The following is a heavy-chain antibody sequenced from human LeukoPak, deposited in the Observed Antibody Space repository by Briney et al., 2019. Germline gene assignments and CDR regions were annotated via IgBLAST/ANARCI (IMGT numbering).Heavy chain of an antibody. CDR1: GYTFTSYY. V-gene: IGHV1-46*01. CDR2: INPSGGST. J-gene: IGHJ6*03. D-gene: IGHD5-24*01. CDR3: ARDREMATIRSRGYYYYYMDV. Sequence: ASVKVSCKASGYTFTSYYMHWVRQAPGQGLEWMGIINPSGGSTSYAQKFQGRDTMTRDTSTSTVYMELSSLRSEDTAVYYCARDREMATIRSRGYYYYYMDVWGKGTTVTVSS.